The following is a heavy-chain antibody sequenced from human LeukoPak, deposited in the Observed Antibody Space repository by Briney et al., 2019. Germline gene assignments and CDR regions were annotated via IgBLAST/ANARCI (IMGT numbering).Heavy chain of an antibody. J-gene: IGHJ6*03. V-gene: IGHV4-34*01. CDR3: ARRARYYYYMDV. CDR1: GGSFSGYY. CDR2: INHSGST. Sequence: SETLSLTCAVYGGSFSGYYWSWIRQPPGKGLEWIGEINHSGSTNYNPSLKSRVTISVDTSKNQFSLKLSSVTAADTAVYYCARRARYYYYMDVWGKGTTVTVSS.